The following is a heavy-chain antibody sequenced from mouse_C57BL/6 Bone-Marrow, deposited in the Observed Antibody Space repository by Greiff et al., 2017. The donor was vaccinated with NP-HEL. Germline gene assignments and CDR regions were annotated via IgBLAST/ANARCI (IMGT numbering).Heavy chain of an antibody. J-gene: IGHJ3*01. CDR3: ARQGGYYGGAFFAY. CDR2: IWSDGST. CDR1: GFSLTSYG. Sequence: VMLVESGPGLVAPSQSLSITCTVSGFSLTSYGVHWVRQPPGKGLEWLVVIWSDGSTTYNSALKSRLSISKDNSKSQVFLKMNSLQTDDTAMYYCARQGGYYGGAFFAYWGQGTLVTVSA. D-gene: IGHD2-3*01. V-gene: IGHV2-6-1*01.